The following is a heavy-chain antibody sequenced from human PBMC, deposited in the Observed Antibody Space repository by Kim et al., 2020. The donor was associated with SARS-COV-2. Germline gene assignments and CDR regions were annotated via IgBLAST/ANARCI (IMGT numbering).Heavy chain of an antibody. D-gene: IGHD1-26*01. J-gene: IGHJ2*01. CDR1: GFTFSSYV. CDR2: ISGSGGST. Sequence: GGSLRLSCAASGFTFSSYVMSWVRQAPGKGLEWVSAISGSGGSTYYADSVKGRFTISRDNSKNTLYLQMNSLRAEDTAVYYCAKDGPPGGSYWGSRKNWYFDLWGRGTLVTVSS. V-gene: IGHV3-23*01. CDR3: AKDGPPGGSYWGSRKNWYFDL.